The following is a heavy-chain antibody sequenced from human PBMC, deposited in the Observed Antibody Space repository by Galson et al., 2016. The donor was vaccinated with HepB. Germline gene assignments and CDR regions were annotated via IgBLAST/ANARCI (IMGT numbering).Heavy chain of an antibody. V-gene: IGHV3-23*01. CDR2: ISGSGGST. CDR1: GFVFRTYA. J-gene: IGHJ4*02. Sequence: SLRLSCAASGFVFRTYAMSWVRQAPGKGLEWVSAISGSGGSTDYADSVKGRFTVSRDDSKKTLYLQMNTLRPEDTAVYHCVKHRTYYGLYYFDYWGQGTLVTVSS. CDR3: VKHRTYYGLYYFDY. D-gene: IGHD3-10*01.